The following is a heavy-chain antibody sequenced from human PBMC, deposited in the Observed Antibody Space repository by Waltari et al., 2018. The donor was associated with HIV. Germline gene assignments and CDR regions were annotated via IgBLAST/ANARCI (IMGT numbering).Heavy chain of an antibody. CDR1: GYTFTSYG. D-gene: IGHD3-22*01. J-gene: IGHJ4*02. CDR3: ARVLVLYYYDSSGPGYLDY. Sequence: QVQLVQSGAEVKKPGASVKVSCKASGYTFTSYGISWVRQAPGHGLEWMGWISAYNGNTNYAQKLQGRVTMTTDTSTSTAYMELRSLRSDDTAVYYCARVLVLYYYDSSGPGYLDYWGQGTLVTVSS. CDR2: ISAYNGNT. V-gene: IGHV1-18*01.